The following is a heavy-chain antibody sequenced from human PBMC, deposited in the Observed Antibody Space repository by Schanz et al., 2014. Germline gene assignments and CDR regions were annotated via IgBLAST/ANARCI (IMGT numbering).Heavy chain of an antibody. D-gene: IGHD5-12*01. CDR1: GYTFSDYY. V-gene: IGHV1-2*04. CDR3: ARAVGGYDPAGALDY. Sequence: QVQLVQSGAEVKKPGASVKVSCKASGYTFSDYYIHWVRQAPGQGLEWMGRINPNTGGTNYAQKCQSWVTMTRDTSISTAYMELSTLKSDDSAVYYCARAVGGYDPAGALDYWGQGTLVTVSS. J-gene: IGHJ4*02. CDR2: INPNTGGT.